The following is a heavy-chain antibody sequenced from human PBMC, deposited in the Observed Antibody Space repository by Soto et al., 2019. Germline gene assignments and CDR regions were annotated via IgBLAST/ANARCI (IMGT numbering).Heavy chain of an antibody. CDR3: AKDRNYYDSSGYDY. CDR2: IIGSGGST. J-gene: IGHJ4*02. V-gene: IGHV3-23*01. Sequence: GGSLILSCASSGFTFNSYAMSWVRQAPGKGLEWVSTIIGSGGSTYYADSVKGRFSVSRDNSKNTLYLQMNSLRAEDTAVYYCAKDRNYYDSSGYDYWGQGTLVNVSS. D-gene: IGHD3-22*01. CDR1: GFTFNSYA.